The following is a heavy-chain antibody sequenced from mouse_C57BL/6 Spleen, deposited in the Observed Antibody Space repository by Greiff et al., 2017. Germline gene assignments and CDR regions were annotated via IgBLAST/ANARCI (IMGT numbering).Heavy chain of an antibody. V-gene: IGHV1-18*01. CDR2: INPNNGGT. CDR1: GYTFTDYN. Sequence: EVQLQQSGPELVKPGASVKIPCKASGYTFTDYNMDWVKQSHGKSLEWIGEINPNNGGTIYNQKFKGKATLTVDKSSSTAYMELRSLTSEDTAVYYCAREGSNPAWFASWGQGTLVTVSA. D-gene: IGHD2-5*01. CDR3: AREGSNPAWFAS. J-gene: IGHJ3*01.